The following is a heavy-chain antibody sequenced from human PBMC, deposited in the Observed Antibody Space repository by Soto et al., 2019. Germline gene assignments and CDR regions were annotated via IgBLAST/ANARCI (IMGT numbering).Heavy chain of an antibody. CDR3: ARSPPGGYHYYSGMDV. D-gene: IGHD3-22*01. CDR2: IGTAGDT. V-gene: IGHV3-13*04. CDR1: GFTFSSYD. J-gene: IGHJ6*02. Sequence: EVQLVESGGGLVQPGGSLRLSCAASGFTFSSYDMQWVRQATGKGLERVSAIGTAGDTYYPGSVKGRFTISRENAKNSLYLQMNSLRAGDTAVYYCARSPPGGYHYYSGMDVWGQGTTVTVSS.